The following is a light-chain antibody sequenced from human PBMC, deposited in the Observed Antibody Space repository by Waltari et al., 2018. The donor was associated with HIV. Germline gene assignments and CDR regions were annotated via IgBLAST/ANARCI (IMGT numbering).Light chain of an antibody. J-gene: IGLJ1*01. Sequence: QSVLTQTPSASGTPGQSVIVSCSGSSSNIGSNTVHWYQQLPGAAPRLLIHSLDQRPSGVPDRFSGSKSGASASLAISGLQSEDEADYYCAAWDDSLNAYVFGGGTKVTVL. V-gene: IGLV1-44*01. CDR1: SSNIGSNT. CDR3: AAWDDSLNAYV. CDR2: SLD.